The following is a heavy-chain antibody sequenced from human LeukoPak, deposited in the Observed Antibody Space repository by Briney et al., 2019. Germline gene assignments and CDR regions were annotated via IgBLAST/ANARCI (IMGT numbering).Heavy chain of an antibody. Sequence: SQTLSLTCTVSGGSISSGGYYWSWIRQHPGKGLEWIGYIYYSGSTYYNPSLKSRVTISVDTSKNQFSLKLSSVTAADTAVYYRARTRHHRYCSSTSCFSQFDPWGQGTLVTVSS. CDR3: ARTRHHRYCSSTSCFSQFDP. CDR1: GGSISSGGYY. CDR2: IYYSGST. D-gene: IGHD2-2*01. J-gene: IGHJ5*02. V-gene: IGHV4-31*03.